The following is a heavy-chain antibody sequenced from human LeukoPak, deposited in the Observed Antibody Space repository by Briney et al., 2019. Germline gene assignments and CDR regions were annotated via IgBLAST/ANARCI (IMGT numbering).Heavy chain of an antibody. CDR1: GFTFSSYA. J-gene: IGHJ6*02. CDR3: ARDIAAAGSDYYYYYGMDV. V-gene: IGHV3-30-3*01. Sequence: PGGSLRLSCAASGFTFSSYAMHWVRQAPGKGLEWVAVTSYDGSNKYYTDSVKGRFTISRDNSKNTLYLQMNSLRAEDTAVYYCARDIAAAGSDYYYYYGMDVWGQGTTVTVSS. D-gene: IGHD6-13*01. CDR2: TSYDGSNK.